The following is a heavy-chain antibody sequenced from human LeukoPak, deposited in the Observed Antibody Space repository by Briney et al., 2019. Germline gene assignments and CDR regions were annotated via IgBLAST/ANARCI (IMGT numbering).Heavy chain of an antibody. CDR3: ASPGYCSGGSCYSFDY. Sequence: SETLSLTCTVSGGSISSYYWSWIRQPPGKGLEWIGYIYYSGSTNYNPSLKSRVTISVDTSKNQFSLKLSSVTAADTAVYYCASPGYCSGGSCYSFDYWGQGTLVTVSS. V-gene: IGHV4-59*01. D-gene: IGHD2-15*01. CDR1: GGSISSYY. J-gene: IGHJ4*02. CDR2: IYYSGST.